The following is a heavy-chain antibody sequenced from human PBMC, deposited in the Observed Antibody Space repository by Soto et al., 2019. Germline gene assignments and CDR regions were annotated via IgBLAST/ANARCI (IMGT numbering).Heavy chain of an antibody. CDR3: ARDGDGDGYPAGFDY. CDR1: GFSISAYA. J-gene: IGHJ4*02. D-gene: IGHD2-21*01. V-gene: IGHV3-30*09. CDR2: TSYRTSQK. Sequence: SGGSLRLSCTASGFSISAYAMHWVRQAPGKGLEWVSFTSYRTSQKDYAGSVTGRFAISRDNSKNTLYLLMNSLRPEDTAVYYCARDGDGDGYPAGFDYWGQGILVTVSS.